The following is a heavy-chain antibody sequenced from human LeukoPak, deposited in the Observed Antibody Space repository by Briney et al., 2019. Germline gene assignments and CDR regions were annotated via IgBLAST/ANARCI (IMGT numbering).Heavy chain of an antibody. Sequence: GGSLRLSCAASGFTFSSYGMSWVRQAPGRGLEWVSALSGGGGSTYYADSVKGRFTISRDNSKNTLYLQMNSLRAEDTAVYYCAKPAKTDYADYCGQGTLVTVSS. V-gene: IGHV3-23*01. D-gene: IGHD1-14*01. CDR1: GFTFSSYG. CDR2: LSGGGGST. J-gene: IGHJ4*02. CDR3: AKPAKTDYADY.